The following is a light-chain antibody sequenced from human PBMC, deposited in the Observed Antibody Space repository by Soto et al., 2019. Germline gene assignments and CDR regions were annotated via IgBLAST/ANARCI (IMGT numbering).Light chain of an antibody. J-gene: IGLJ3*02. CDR2: RNN. Sequence: QSVLTQPPSTSGTPGQRVTISCSGSSSNIGSNYVYWYQQLPGTAPKLLIYRNNQRPSGVPDRFSGSKSGTSASLAIGGLRSEDEADYYCATWGDSLSGVLFGGGTKLTVL. CDR1: SSNIGSNY. CDR3: ATWGDSLSGVL. V-gene: IGLV1-47*01.